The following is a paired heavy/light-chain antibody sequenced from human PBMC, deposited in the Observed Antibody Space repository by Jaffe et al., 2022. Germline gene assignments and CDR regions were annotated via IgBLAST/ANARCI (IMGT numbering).Light chain of an antibody. CDR2: GAS. J-gene: IGKJ2*01. CDR1: QAISNY. V-gene: IGKV1-16*02. Sequence: DIQMTQSPSSLSASVGDRVTITCRASQAISNYLAWFQQKPGKAPKSLIYGASSLHSGVPSKFSGSGSGTDFTLTISSLQPEDFATYYCQHYDSYPYTFGQGTKLEIK. CDR3: QHYDSYPYT.
Heavy chain of an antibody. CDR1: GYSFTSYW. J-gene: IGHJ4*02. V-gene: IGHV5-51*03. CDR3: ARSRTGDY. Sequence: EVQLVQSGAEVKKPGESLKISCKGSGYSFTSYWIGWVRQMPGKGLEWMGIIYPGDSDTRYSPSFHGQVTISADKSISTAYLQWSSLRASDTAIYYCARSRTGDYWGQGTLVTVSS. CDR2: IYPGDSDT.